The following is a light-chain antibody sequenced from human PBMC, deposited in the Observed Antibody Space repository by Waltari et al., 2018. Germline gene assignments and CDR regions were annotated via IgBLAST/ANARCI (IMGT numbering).Light chain of an antibody. V-gene: IGKV2-29*02. Sequence: DIVMTQTPLSLSVTPGQPAAISCKSSQSLLHSDGKTYLFWYLQKPGQSPQLLIYAVSSRFSGVPDRFSGSGLGTDFTLKISRVEAEDVGVYYCMQGLHPPLTFGPGTKVEIK. CDR1: QSLLHSDGKTY. J-gene: IGKJ3*01. CDR3: MQGLHPPLT. CDR2: AVS.